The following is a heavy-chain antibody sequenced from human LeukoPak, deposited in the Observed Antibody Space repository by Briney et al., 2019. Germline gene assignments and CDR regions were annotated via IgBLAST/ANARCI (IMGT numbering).Heavy chain of an antibody. V-gene: IGHV4-38-2*01. D-gene: IGHD2-15*01. CDR3: SRGTGWKFRGIRVVVADIRFDP. CDR2: IYHSGST. Sequence: SESLSLTCALSGYSISSGYYWGWIRQPPVKGLEWIGSIYHSGSTYYNPSLKSRVTISVDTSKNQFSLKLSSVTAADTAVYYFSRGTGWKFRGIRVVVADIRFDPWGQGTLVTVSS. CDR1: GYSISSGYY. J-gene: IGHJ5*02.